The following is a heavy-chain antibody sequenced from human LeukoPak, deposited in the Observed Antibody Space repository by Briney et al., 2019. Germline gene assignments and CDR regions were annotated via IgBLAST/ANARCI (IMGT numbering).Heavy chain of an antibody. J-gene: IGHJ3*02. CDR1: GFTVSSNY. CDR2: IYSGGST. D-gene: IGHD3-9*01. CDR3: ARHYDILTGYHYVGAFDI. V-gene: IGHV3-66*04. Sequence: PGGSLRLSCAASGFTVSSNYMSWVRQAPGKGLEWVSVIYSGGSTYYADSVKGRFTISRDNSKNTLYLQMNSLGAEDTAVYYCARHYDILTGYHYVGAFDIWGQGTMVTVSS.